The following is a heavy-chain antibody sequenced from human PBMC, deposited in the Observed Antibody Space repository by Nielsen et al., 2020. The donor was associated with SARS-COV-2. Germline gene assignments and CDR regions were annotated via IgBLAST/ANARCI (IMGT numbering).Heavy chain of an antibody. D-gene: IGHD2-15*01. J-gene: IGHJ6*03. CDR1: GFTFSSYS. CDR3: ARDHYDIVVVVAATPPPYYMDV. V-gene: IGHV3-48*04. CDR2: ISSSGSTI. Sequence: GESLKISCAASGFTFSSYSMNWVRQAPGKGLEWVSYISSSGSTIYYADSVKGRFTISRDNAKNSLYLQMNGLRAEDTAVYYCARDHYDIVVVVAATPPPYYMDVWGKGTTVTVSS.